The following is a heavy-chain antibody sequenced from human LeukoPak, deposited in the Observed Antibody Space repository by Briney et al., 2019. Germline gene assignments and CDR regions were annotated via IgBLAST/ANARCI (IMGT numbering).Heavy chain of an antibody. CDR1: GSCC. Sequence: GGSLRLSCAASGSCCMHWVRQAPGKGLVWVSHINSDGSWTSYADSVKGRFTISKDNAKNTVYLQMNNLRAEDTAVYYCVSFYETYWGRGTLVTVSS. CDR2: INSDGSWT. V-gene: IGHV3-74*01. J-gene: IGHJ4*02. D-gene: IGHD2/OR15-2a*01. CDR3: VSFYETY.